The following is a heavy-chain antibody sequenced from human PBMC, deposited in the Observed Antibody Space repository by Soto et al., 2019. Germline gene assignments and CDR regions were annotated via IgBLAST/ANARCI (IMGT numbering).Heavy chain of an antibody. CDR1: GDSVSSSSVT. CDR2: TYYRSRWYN. D-gene: IGHD6-13*01. Sequence: PSQTLSLTCDISGDSVSSSSVTWNWIRQSPSRGLEWLGRTYYRSRWYNDYAESVKSRIIINPDTSKNQFSLHLNSVTPEDTAVYYCAEAAGYSSTWYFDYWGQGTLVTVSS. V-gene: IGHV6-1*01. J-gene: IGHJ4*02. CDR3: AEAAGYSSTWYFDY.